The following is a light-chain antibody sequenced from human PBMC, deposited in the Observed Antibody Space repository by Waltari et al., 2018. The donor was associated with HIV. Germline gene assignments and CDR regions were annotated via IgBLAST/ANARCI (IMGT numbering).Light chain of an antibody. CDR3: QQYSDWPWT. CDR2: GAS. Sequence: DIVLTQSPATLSLSPGERVTLSCRASQSVNRNLAWYQQKPGQAPRLLIYGASTRATAIPPRFSGRASETEFTLTIGGLQSEDFAVYYCQQYSDWPWTFGQGTKVEIK. J-gene: IGKJ1*01. V-gene: IGKV3-15*01. CDR1: QSVNRN.